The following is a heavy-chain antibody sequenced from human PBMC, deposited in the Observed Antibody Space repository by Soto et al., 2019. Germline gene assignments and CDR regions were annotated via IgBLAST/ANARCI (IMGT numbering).Heavy chain of an antibody. CDR1: GGPISTYY. Sequence: QVQLQESGPGLVKPSGTLSLTCTVSGGPISTYYWSWIRQPPGKGLEWIGYIYYGGSANYNPSLKSRVTISVDTSKKQFSLKLSSVTAADTAVYYCARGGHCTNGVCSALDYWGQGTLVTVSS. J-gene: IGHJ4*02. CDR2: IYYGGSA. D-gene: IGHD2-8*01. V-gene: IGHV4-59*08. CDR3: ARGGHCTNGVCSALDY.